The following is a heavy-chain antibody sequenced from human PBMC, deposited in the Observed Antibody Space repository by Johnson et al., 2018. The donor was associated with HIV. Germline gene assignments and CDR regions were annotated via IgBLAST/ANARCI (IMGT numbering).Heavy chain of an antibody. CDR1: GFTFSSYA. Sequence: VQLVESGGGVVQPGRSLRLSCAASGFTFSSYAMHWIRQAPGKGLEWVSYISSSGSTTYYADSVKGRFTISRDSSKNTLYLQMNSLRAEDTAVYYCARGMAATNAWALDIWGQGTMVTVSS. D-gene: IGHD5-24*01. CDR2: ISSSGSTT. CDR3: ARGMAATNAWALDI. V-gene: IGHV3-48*01. J-gene: IGHJ3*02.